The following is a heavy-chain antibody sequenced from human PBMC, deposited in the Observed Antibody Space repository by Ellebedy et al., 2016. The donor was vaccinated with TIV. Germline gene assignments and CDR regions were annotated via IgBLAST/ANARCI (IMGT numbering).Heavy chain of an antibody. CDR1: GFILSNYW. Sequence: GGSLRLSXAASGFILSNYWMHWVRQVPGKGLVWVSHIRGDGISTSYADSVKGRFTTSRDNAKNTMYLQMNSLRAEDTAVYYCARDGVGLIDLDSWGQGTLVTVSS. J-gene: IGHJ4*02. V-gene: IGHV3-74*01. CDR2: IRGDGIST. D-gene: IGHD3-3*01. CDR3: ARDGVGLIDLDS.